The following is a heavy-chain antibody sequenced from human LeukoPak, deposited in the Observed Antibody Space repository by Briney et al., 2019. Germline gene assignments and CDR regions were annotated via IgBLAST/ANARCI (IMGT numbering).Heavy chain of an antibody. CDR2: IYYSGST. Sequence: SETLSLTCTVSGGSISGYYWSWIRQPPGKGLEWIACIYYSGSTSYNPSLKSRVTISVDTSKNQFSLKLSSVTAADTAVYYCARAIIGYSSGSDAFDIWGQGTMVTVSS. CDR1: GGSISGYY. CDR3: ARAIIGYSSGSDAFDI. V-gene: IGHV4-59*01. J-gene: IGHJ3*02. D-gene: IGHD6-19*01.